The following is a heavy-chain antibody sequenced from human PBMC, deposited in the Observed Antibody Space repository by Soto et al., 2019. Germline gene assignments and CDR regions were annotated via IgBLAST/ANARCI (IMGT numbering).Heavy chain of an antibody. V-gene: IGHV3-23*01. CDR2: ISGIGGST. CDR3: VQALSRVRYTPSGTAV. D-gene: IGHD3-16*02. Sequence: PVGLQRLCTTAAWGTCVDYASSCVSQSQGKVLEWVSAISGIGGSTDYSYSVKGRFTIASETSKNTLYLKMKRLRAEETDVYYCVQALSRVRYTPSGTAVWRK. J-gene: IGHJ6*04. CDR1: WGTCVDYA.